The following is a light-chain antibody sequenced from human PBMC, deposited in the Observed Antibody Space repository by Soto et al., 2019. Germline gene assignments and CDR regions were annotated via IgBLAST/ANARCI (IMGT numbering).Light chain of an antibody. J-gene: IGKJ1*01. CDR2: ASS. V-gene: IGKV3-20*01. CDR3: HHYVDSPWG. Sequence: EIVLTQSPGTLSLYPGERATLSCRASQRFNSAYLAWYQHKPGQPPRLLIYASSNRAAGIPDRFSGSASGTDFTLTISRLEPEDSAVYSCHHYVDSPWGLGQGTKVEIK. CDR1: QRFNSAY.